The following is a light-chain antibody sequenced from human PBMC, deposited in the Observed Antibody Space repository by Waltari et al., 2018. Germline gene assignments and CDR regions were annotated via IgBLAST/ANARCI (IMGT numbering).Light chain of an antibody. V-gene: IGLV2-14*03. J-gene: IGLJ1*01. CDR3: SSYTTDSTYV. CDR2: DVT. CDR1: SNDVGAYHS. Sequence: QSALTQPAPVSGSPGQSLTVSCTGTSNDVGAYHSLSWYQQHPGKVPKLMIYDVTKRPSGISYRFSGSKSGNTASLTISGLQAEDEADYYCSSYTTDSTYVFGTGTKVTVL.